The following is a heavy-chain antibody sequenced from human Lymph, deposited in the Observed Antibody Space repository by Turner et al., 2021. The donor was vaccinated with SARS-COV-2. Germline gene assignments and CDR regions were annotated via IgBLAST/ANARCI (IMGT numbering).Heavy chain of an antibody. CDR3: ARVVGGFGELGYYYYYGMDV. CDR2: IIPILRKA. Sequence: QVQLVQSGAEVKKPGSSVKVSCKASGGTFSSYAISWVRQAPGQGLEWMGGIIPILRKATYAQNFQGRVTITAEKSTSTAYRGLSSLRSEDTAVFYCARVVGGFGELGYYYYYGMDVWGQGTTVTVSS. J-gene: IGHJ6*02. CDR1: GGTFSSYA. V-gene: IGHV1-69*10. D-gene: IGHD3-10*01.